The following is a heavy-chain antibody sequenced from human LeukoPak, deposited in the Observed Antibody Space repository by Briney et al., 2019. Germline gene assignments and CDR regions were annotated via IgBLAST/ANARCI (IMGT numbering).Heavy chain of an antibody. CDR1: GYTFTGYY. CDR3: ARDLGVRFLEWFLDY. J-gene: IGHJ4*02. Sequence: ASVKVSCKASGYTFTGYYMHWVRQAPGQGLKWMGWINPNSGGTNYAQKFQGRVTMTRDTSISTAYMELSRLRSDDTAVYYCARDLGVRFLEWFLDYWGQGTLVTVSS. V-gene: IGHV1-2*02. CDR2: INPNSGGT. D-gene: IGHD3-3*01.